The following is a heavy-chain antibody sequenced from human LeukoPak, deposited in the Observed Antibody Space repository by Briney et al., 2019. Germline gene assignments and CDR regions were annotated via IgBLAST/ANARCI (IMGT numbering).Heavy chain of an antibody. D-gene: IGHD3-10*01. CDR3: AHAPADYYGSGYYNLAYFDY. CDR2: IYWNDDK. J-gene: IGHJ4*02. Sequence: SGPTLVNPTQTLTLICTFSGFSLSTRGVGVAWIRQPPGKALEWLALIYWNDDKRYSPSLKTRLTITKDTSKSQVVLTMTNMDPMDTATYYCAHAPADYYGSGYYNLAYFDYWDQGTLVTVSS. V-gene: IGHV2-5*01. CDR1: GFSLSTRGVG.